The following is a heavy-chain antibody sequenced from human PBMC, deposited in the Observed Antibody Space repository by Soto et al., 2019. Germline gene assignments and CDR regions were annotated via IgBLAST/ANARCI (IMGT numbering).Heavy chain of an antibody. V-gene: IGHV2-5*01. Sequence: SGPTLVNPTQTLTLTCGFSGFSLSAYGVRVIWFRQPPGETLEWLALIHWNDDKRYSPYLKSRPTITKDTSKNQVVLTLTNLDPLDTGTYFCAHTKDSSGFLTSWGQGILVTVSS. CDR1: GFSLSAYGVR. CDR3: AHTKDSSGFLTS. D-gene: IGHD3-22*01. J-gene: IGHJ5*02. CDR2: IHWNDDK.